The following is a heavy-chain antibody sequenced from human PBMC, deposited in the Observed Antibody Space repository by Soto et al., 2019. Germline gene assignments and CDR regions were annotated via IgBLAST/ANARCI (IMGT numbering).Heavy chain of an antibody. D-gene: IGHD1-1*01. CDR2: IIPICGPA. Sequence: ASVKVSCKSSGGTFSSHSINWVRQAPGQGLEWMGGIIPICGPANFAKKFQGRVTITADESTTTAYMELSTLTSEDTAVYYCATGSFTSTGGRIGYHYNAMDVWGQGTTVTVSS. CDR1: GGTFSSHS. CDR3: ATGSFTSTGGRIGYHYNAMDV. J-gene: IGHJ6*02. V-gene: IGHV1-69*13.